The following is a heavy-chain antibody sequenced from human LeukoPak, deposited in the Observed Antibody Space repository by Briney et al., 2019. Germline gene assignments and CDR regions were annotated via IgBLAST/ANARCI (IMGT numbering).Heavy chain of an antibody. CDR1: GGSINSASYY. Sequence: SQTLSLTCTVSGGSINSASYYWSWIRQPAGKGLEWIGRIYSSGSTNYNPSLKSRVTISVGTSKNQFSLKLSSVTAADTAVYYCARDREYFDGWGQGTLVTVSS. CDR2: IYSSGST. J-gene: IGHJ4*02. V-gene: IGHV4-61*02. CDR3: ARDREYFDG. D-gene: IGHD3-9*01.